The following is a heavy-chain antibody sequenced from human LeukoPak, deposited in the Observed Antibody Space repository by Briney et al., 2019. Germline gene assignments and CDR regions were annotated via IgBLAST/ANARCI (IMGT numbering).Heavy chain of an antibody. Sequence: ASVKVSCKASGYTFTGYYMHWVRQAPVQGLEWMGWINPNSGGTNYAQKFQGRVTMTRDTSISTAYMELSRLRSDDTAVYYCARDAYYDGSGYYCWFDPWGQGTLVTVSS. D-gene: IGHD3-22*01. CDR2: INPNSGGT. CDR1: GYTFTGYY. J-gene: IGHJ5*02. V-gene: IGHV1-2*02. CDR3: ARDAYYDGSGYYCWFDP.